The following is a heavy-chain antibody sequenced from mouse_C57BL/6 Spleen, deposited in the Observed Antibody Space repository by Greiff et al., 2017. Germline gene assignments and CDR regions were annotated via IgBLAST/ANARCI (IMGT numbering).Heavy chain of an antibody. CDR2: ILPGGGST. CDR1: GYTFTGYW. Sequence: VQLQQSGAELMKPGASVKLSCKATGYTFTGYWIEWVKQRPGHGLEWIGEILPGGGSTNYNEKFKGKATFTADTSSNTAYMQLSSLTTEDSAIYYGARGEDYYGSSQLLYYYAMDYWGQGTSVTVSS. CDR3: ARGEDYYGSSQLLYYYAMDY. J-gene: IGHJ4*01. D-gene: IGHD1-1*01. V-gene: IGHV1-9*01.